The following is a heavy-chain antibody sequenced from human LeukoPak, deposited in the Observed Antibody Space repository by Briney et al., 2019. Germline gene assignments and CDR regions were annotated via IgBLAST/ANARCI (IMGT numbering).Heavy chain of an antibody. V-gene: IGHV4-4*02. Sequence: SETLSLTCAVSGGSISSSNWWSWVRQPPGKGLEWIGEIYHSGSTNYNPSLKSRVTISVDKSKNQFSLKLSSVTAADTAVYYCVRGHLVGGWFKYDAFDIWGQGTMVSVSS. CDR3: VRGHLVGGWFKYDAFDI. D-gene: IGHD6-19*01. CDR2: IYHSGST. CDR1: GGSISSSNW. J-gene: IGHJ3*02.